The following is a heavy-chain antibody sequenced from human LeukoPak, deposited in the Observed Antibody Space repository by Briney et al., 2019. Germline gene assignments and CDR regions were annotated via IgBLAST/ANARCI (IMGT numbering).Heavy chain of an antibody. V-gene: IGHV4-31*03. CDR2: IYYTGSS. CDR1: GGSISSGGHY. D-gene: IGHD1-14*01. CDR3: ARVPPL. Sequence: PSETLSLTCTVSGGSISSGGHYRSWIRQHPGKGLEWIGYIYYTGSSYCDPSLKSRVTMSVDTSKNQFSLELRSVTAADTAVYYCARVPPLWGQGTLVIVSS. J-gene: IGHJ4*02.